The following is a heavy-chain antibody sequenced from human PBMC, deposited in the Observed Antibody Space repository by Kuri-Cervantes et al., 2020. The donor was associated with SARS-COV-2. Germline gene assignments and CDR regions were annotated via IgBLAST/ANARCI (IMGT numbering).Heavy chain of an antibody. CDR1: GYTLTELS. D-gene: IGHD3-9*01. CDR2: FDPEDGET. J-gene: IGHJ4*02. CDR3: ARYLDWERGIDS. V-gene: IGHV1-24*01. Sequence: ASVKVSCKVSGYTLTELSMHWVRQAPGKGLEWMGGFDPEDGETIYAQKFQGRVTMTEDTSTDTAYMELSSLGSEDTAVYFCARYLDWERGIDSWGQGTLVTVSS.